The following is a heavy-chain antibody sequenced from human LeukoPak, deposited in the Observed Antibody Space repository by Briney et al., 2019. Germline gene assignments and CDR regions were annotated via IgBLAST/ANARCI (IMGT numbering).Heavy chain of an antibody. D-gene: IGHD1-26*01. CDR2: IYYTGSA. CDR3: AKGGSGSYHLIDY. J-gene: IGHJ4*02. V-gene: IGHV4-39*01. Sequence: SETLSLTCTVSGGSISSSSYYWGWIRQPPRKGLEWIGSIYYTGSAYYGVSLKSRATISVDTSKNQYSLKLSSVTAADTAVYYCAKGGSGSYHLIDYWGQGTLVTVSS. CDR1: GGSISSSSYY.